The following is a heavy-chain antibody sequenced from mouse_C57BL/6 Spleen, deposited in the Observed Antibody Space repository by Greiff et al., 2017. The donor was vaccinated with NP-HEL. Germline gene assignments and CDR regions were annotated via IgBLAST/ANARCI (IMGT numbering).Heavy chain of an antibody. J-gene: IGHJ1*03. D-gene: IGHD1-1*01. V-gene: IGHV1-82*01. CDR3: AGYYGRGYWSLDV. Sequence: VQLKQSGPELVKPGASVKISCKASGYAFSSSWMNWVKQRPGKGLERIGRIYPGDGDTNYNGTYKGKSTLTADISCSTGDMQLSSLTSEDSAVNFGAGYYGRGYWSLDVWGTGTTVTASS. CDR2: IYPGDGDT. CDR1: GYAFSSSW.